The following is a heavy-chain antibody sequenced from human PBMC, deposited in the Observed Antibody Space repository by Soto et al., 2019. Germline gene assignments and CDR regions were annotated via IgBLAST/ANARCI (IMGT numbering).Heavy chain of an antibody. J-gene: IGHJ4*02. CDR3: AKAPGAGPTSYLDY. CDR2: ISASGATT. CDR1: GFTFSDYA. V-gene: IGHV3-23*01. D-gene: IGHD6-19*01. Sequence: EVQLLESGGGLVQPGGSLRLSCAASGFTFSDYAMSWVRQAPGKGLEWVSAISASGATTYYADSVKGRFTISRDNSKNPLYLQMNSLRAEDTAVYYCAKAPGAGPTSYLDYWGQGTLVTVSS.